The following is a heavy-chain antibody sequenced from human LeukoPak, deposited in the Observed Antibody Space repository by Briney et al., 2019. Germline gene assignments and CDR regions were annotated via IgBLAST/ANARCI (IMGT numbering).Heavy chain of an antibody. Sequence: HPAVSLRLSGKASGFNVDDYALIRVRHAPGLGREGVGFLRSKGYGGTTEYAASVEGRVTISRDDTKSIVYLQMTSLKTGDSAVYYCTRDQGVPGTIPREYFDYWGQGTLVTVSS. V-gene: IGHV3-49*04. CDR2: LRSKGYGGTT. J-gene: IGHJ4*02. CDR1: GFNVDDYA. D-gene: IGHD2-2*01. CDR3: TRDQGVPGTIPREYFDY.